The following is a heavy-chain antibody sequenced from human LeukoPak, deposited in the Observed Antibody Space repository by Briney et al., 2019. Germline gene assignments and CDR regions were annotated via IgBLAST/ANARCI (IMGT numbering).Heavy chain of an antibody. J-gene: IGHJ4*02. Sequence: GGSLRLSCVVSRFIFSDYYMSWIRQAPGKGLEWVSCISSSGSSTYYADSVKGRFTISRDNAKNSLYLQMNSLRAEDTAVYYCAKVLLTGTKDDFWSGYYTGILGGPPDYSGQGTLVTVSS. CDR3: AKVLLTGTKDDFWSGYYTGILGGPPDY. CDR2: ISSSGSST. CDR1: RFIFSDYY. V-gene: IGHV3-11*04. D-gene: IGHD3-3*01.